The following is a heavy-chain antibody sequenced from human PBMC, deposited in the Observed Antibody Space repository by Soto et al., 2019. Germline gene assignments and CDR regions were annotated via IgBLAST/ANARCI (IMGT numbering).Heavy chain of an antibody. CDR1: GGSINSYY. Sequence: PSEPLSLPCTVSGGSINSYYWSWIRQPPGKGLEWIGYIYYSGSTDYNPSLKRRVTISLDTSKTQSSLKLTSVTAGDTAVYYCGGGFPYGLPTFDYGGQETLVTVSS. CDR2: IYYSGST. CDR3: GGGFPYGLPTFDY. J-gene: IGHJ4*02. V-gene: IGHV4-59*01. D-gene: IGHD3-10*01.